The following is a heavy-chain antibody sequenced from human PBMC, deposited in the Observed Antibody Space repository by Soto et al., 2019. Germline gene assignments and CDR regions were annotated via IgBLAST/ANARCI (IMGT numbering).Heavy chain of an antibody. CDR3: ASEGYCSGGSCYSNGMAV. V-gene: IGHV4-30-2*06. CDR2: IYPTGST. Sequence: SETLSLTCTVSGGSISIGGYSWSWIRQSPEKGLEWLGCIYPTGSTYYHPSLKSRVTMSVDTSKNQFSLKLSSVTAADTAVYYCASEGYCSGGSCYSNGMAVCGQGTTVIVSS. D-gene: IGHD2-15*01. J-gene: IGHJ6*02. CDR1: GGSISIGGYS.